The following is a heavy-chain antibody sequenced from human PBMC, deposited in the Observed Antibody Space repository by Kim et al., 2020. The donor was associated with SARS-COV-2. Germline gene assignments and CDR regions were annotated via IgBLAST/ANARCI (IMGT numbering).Heavy chain of an antibody. CDR3: ATSPAIVAAGWFDP. D-gene: IGHD6-13*01. J-gene: IGHJ5*02. Sequence: YARQYQGRVTMTEDTSTDTASMGLSSLRSEDTAVYYCATSPAIVAAGWFDPWGQGTLVTVSS. V-gene: IGHV1-24*01.